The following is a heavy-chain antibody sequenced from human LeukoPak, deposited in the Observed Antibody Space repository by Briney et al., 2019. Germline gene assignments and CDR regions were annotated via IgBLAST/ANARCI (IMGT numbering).Heavy chain of an antibody. CDR3: ARDSYFDWLLCRNYGMDV. V-gene: IGHV3-30-3*01. CDR2: ISYDGSNK. Sequence: PGGSLRLSCAASGFTFSSYAMHWVRQAPGKGLEWVAVISYDGSNKYYADSVKGRFTISRDNSKNTLYLQMNSLRAEDTAVYYCARDSYFDWLLCRNYGMDVWGQGTTVTVSS. CDR1: GFTFSSYA. D-gene: IGHD3-9*01. J-gene: IGHJ6*02.